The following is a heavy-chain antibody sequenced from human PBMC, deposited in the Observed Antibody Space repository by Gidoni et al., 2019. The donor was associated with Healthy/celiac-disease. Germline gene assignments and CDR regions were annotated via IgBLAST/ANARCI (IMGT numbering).Heavy chain of an antibody. CDR2: ISSSSSYI. CDR3: ARDFKDTAMVDHDAFDI. J-gene: IGHJ3*02. D-gene: IGHD5-18*01. V-gene: IGHV3-21*01. CDR1: GFTFSSYS. Sequence: EVQLVESGGGLVKPGGSLRLSCAASGFTFSSYSMNWVRQAPGKGLEWVSSISSSSSYIYYADSVKGRFTISRDNAKNSLYLQMNSLRAEDTAVYYCARDFKDTAMVDHDAFDIWGQGTMVTVSS.